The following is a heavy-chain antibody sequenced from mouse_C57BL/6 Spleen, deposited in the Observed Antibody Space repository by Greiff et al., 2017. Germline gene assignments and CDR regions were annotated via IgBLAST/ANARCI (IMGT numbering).Heavy chain of an antibody. CDR1: GYAFSSSW. D-gene: IGHD1-1*01. CDR3: AFDYYGSSYHY. J-gene: IGHJ2*01. CDR2: IYPGDGDT. V-gene: IGHV1-82*01. Sequence: ESGPELVKPGASVKISCKASGYAFSSSWMNWVKQRPGKGLEWIGRIYPGDGDTNYNGKFKGKATLTADKSSSTAYMQLSSLTSEDSAVYFCAFDYYGSSYHYWGQGTTLTVAS.